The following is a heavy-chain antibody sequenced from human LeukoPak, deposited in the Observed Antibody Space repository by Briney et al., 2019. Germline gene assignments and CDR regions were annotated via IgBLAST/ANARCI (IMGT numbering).Heavy chain of an antibody. CDR3: ARGRPGSGGSCFDY. Sequence: SVKVSCKASGGTFSSYAISWVRQAPGQGLEWMGGIIPIFGTANYAQKFQGRVTITADESTSTAHMELSSLRSEDTAVYYCARGRPGSGGSCFDYWGQGTLVTVSS. CDR2: IIPIFGTA. D-gene: IGHD2-15*01. CDR1: GGTFSSYA. J-gene: IGHJ4*02. V-gene: IGHV1-69*13.